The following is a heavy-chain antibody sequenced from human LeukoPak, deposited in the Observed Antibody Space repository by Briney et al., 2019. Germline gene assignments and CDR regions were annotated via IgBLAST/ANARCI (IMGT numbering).Heavy chain of an antibody. D-gene: IGHD3-16*01. CDR2: IKQDGSEK. CDR3: ASDGGDFSRPY. J-gene: IGHJ4*02. Sequence: GGSLRLSCAASGFTFNSYVMSWVRQAPGKGLEWVANIKQDGSEKYYVDSVKGRFTISRDNAKNSLYLQMNSLRAEDTAVYYCASDGGDFSRPYWGQGTLVTVSS. V-gene: IGHV3-7*03. CDR1: GFTFNSYV.